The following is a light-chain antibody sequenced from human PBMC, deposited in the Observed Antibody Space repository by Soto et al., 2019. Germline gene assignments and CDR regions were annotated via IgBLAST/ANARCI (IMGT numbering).Light chain of an antibody. J-gene: IGLJ1*01. CDR2: DVS. CDR1: SSDVGGYNY. V-gene: IGLV2-14*01. Sequence: QYALTQPASVSGSPGQSITISCTGTSSDVGGYNYVSWYQQHPGKAPKLMIYDVSNRPSGVSNRFSGFKSGNTASLTISGLQADDEADYYCSSYTSSSTLSVFGTVTKVTVL. CDR3: SSYTSSSTLSV.